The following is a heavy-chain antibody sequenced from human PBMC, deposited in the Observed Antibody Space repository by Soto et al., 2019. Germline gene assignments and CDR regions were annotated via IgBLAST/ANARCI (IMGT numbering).Heavy chain of an antibody. CDR3: AGQWAAGYGAFDP. CDR1: GGSISNNRW. V-gene: IGHV4-4*02. D-gene: IGHD3-9*01. Sequence: QVKLQESGPGLEKPSGTLSLTCAVSGGSISNNRWWTWVRQAPGKGLEWIGEIHDRGSTNYNLSLKSRATVSIDRSKNQFSLEMKAVTAADPAVYYCAGQWAAGYGAFDPWGQGTLVTVSS. CDR2: IHDRGST. J-gene: IGHJ5*02.